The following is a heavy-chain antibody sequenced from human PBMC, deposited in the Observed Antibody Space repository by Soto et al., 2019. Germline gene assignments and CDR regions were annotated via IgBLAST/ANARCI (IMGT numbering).Heavy chain of an antibody. D-gene: IGHD4-17*01. J-gene: IGHJ6*02. V-gene: IGHV1-18*01. Sequence: QVQLLQSGAEMKKPGASVKVSCKASGYTFTSHGITWVRKAPGQGLDWMGWISAYNGNTDYAQKLQGRVTMTTDTSTSTAYMELRSLRFDDTAVYYCARLLRWSTGYYYTMDVWGQGTTVSVSS. CDR1: GYTFTSHG. CDR3: ARLLRWSTGYYYTMDV. CDR2: ISAYNGNT.